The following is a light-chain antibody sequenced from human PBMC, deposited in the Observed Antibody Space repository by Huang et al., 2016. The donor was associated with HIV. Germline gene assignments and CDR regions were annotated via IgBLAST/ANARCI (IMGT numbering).Light chain of an antibody. CDR2: DTS. J-gene: IGKJ4*01. Sequence: IVLTQSPATLSWYPGERVTLSCRASQSVSNYIDWYQQHPGQSPTLLIYDTSTRAAGTPVRFSGSGSGTDFTLTISSVESEDFAVYYCQQRSSGVTFGGGTKV. CDR1: QSVSNY. CDR3: QQRSSGVT. V-gene: IGKV3-11*01.